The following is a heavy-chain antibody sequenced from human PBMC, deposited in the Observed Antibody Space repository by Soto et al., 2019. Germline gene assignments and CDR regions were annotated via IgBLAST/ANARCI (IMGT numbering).Heavy chain of an antibody. CDR2: TRNKANSYTT. CDR3: AREPLDYGDYSWFDP. D-gene: IGHD4-17*01. Sequence: LSLTCAASGFTFSDHYMDWVRQAPGKGLEWVGRTRNKANSYTTEYAASVKGRFTISRDDSKNSLYLQMNSLKTEDTAVYYCAREPLDYGDYSWFDPWGQGTLVTVSS. J-gene: IGHJ5*02. V-gene: IGHV3-72*01. CDR1: GFTFSDHY.